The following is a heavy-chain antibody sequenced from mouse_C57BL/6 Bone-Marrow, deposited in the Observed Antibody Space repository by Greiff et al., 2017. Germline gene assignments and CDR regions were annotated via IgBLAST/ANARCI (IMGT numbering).Heavy chain of an antibody. V-gene: IGHV1-76*01. D-gene: IGHD1-1*01. Sequence: QVQLQQSGAELVRPGASVKLSCKASGYTFTDYYINWVKQRPGQGLEWIARIYPGSGNTYYNEKFKGKATLTAEKSSSTAYMQLSSLTSEDSAVYFCASYYYGSNDYWGQGTTLTVSS. CDR2: IYPGSGNT. J-gene: IGHJ2*01. CDR1: GYTFTDYY. CDR3: ASYYYGSNDY.